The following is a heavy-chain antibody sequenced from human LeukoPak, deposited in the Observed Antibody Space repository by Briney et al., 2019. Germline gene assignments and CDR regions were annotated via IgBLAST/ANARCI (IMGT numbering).Heavy chain of an antibody. J-gene: IGHJ5*02. V-gene: IGHV4-59*01. D-gene: IGHD3-10*01. Sequence: PSETVSCTCTVSGGSISSYYWSWIRQPPGKGLEWIGYIYYSGSTNYNPSLKSRVTISVDTSKNQFSLKLSSVTAADTAVYYCARGHTYYYGSGSLNWFDPWGQGTLVTVSS. CDR1: GGSISSYY. CDR2: IYYSGST. CDR3: ARGHTYYYGSGSLNWFDP.